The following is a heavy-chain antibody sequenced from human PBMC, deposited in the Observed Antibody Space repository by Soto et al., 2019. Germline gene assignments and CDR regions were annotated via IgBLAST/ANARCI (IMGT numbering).Heavy chain of an antibody. CDR2: ISAYNGNT. J-gene: IGHJ5*02. D-gene: IGHD3-10*01. CDR1: GYTFASYG. V-gene: IGHV1-18*04. Sequence: VKVSCKASGYTFASYGISWVRQAPGQGLEWMGWISAYNGNTNYAQKLQGRVTMTTDTSTSTAYMELRSLRSDDTAVYYCARGRITMVRGVIIQDCFDPWGQGTLVTVSS. CDR3: ARGRITMVRGVIIQDCFDP.